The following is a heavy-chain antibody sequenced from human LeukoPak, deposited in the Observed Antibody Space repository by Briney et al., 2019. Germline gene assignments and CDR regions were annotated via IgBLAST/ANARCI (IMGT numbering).Heavy chain of an antibody. V-gene: IGHV1-2*02. CDR3: ARDLNGGGGGGRPTYYYYYYMDV. CDR2: INPNSGGT. CDR1: GYTFTGYY. Sequence: ASVKVSCKASGYTFTGYYMHWVRQAPGQGLEWMGWINPNSGGTNYAQKFQGRVTMTRDTSISTAYMELSRLRSDDTAVYYCARDLNGGGGGGRPTYYYYYYMDVWGKGTTVTVSS. D-gene: IGHD2-8*01. J-gene: IGHJ6*03.